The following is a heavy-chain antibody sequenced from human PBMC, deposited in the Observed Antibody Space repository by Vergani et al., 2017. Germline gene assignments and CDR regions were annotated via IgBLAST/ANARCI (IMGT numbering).Heavy chain of an antibody. V-gene: IGHV1-46*01. CDR1: GYTFTSYY. CDR2: INPSGGST. CDR3: AKRGGWNGQKHLNWFDP. Sequence: QVQLVQSGAEVKKPGASVKVSCKASGYTFTSYYMHWVRQAPGQGLEWMGIINPSGGSTSYAQKFQGRVTMTRDTSTSTVYMELSSLRSEDTAVYYCAKRGGWNGQKHLNWFDPWGQGTLVTVSS. D-gene: IGHD1-1*01. J-gene: IGHJ5*02.